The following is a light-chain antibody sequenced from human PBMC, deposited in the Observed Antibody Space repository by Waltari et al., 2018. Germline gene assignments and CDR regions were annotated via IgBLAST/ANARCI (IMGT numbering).Light chain of an antibody. J-gene: IGKJ4*01. Sequence: EIEMTQSPATLSVSPGERATLSCRASTVVSDNLAWYQQKPARSPRLLIYGVPSGATGIPARFSGGGSGTDFTLTITGLQSEDFASYYCQQYKTFPLTFGGGTKVEIK. CDR1: TVVSDN. V-gene: IGKV3-15*01. CDR3: QQYKTFPLT. CDR2: GVP.